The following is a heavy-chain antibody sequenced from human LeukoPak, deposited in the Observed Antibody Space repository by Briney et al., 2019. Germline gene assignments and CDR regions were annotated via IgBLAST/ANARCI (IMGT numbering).Heavy chain of an antibody. CDR1: GFTFSSYA. D-gene: IGHD4-17*01. CDR3: AKGRGTAVTSAANY. Sequence: GGSLRLSCAASGFTFSSYAMSWVRQAPGKGLEWVSAISGSGGSTYYADSVKDRFSISRDNSKTTVSLQMNSLRAEDTAVYYCAKGRGTAVTSAANYWGQGTLVTVSS. J-gene: IGHJ4*02. CDR2: ISGSGGST. V-gene: IGHV3-23*01.